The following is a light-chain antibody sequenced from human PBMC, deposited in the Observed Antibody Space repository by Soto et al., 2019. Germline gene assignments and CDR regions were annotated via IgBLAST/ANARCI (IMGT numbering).Light chain of an antibody. Sequence: QSVLTQPPSVSGAPGQRVTISCTGSSSNIGAGYDVHGYQQLPGTAPKLLIYGNSNRPSGVPDRFSGSKSGTSASLAITGLQAEDEADYYCQSYDNSLSGKVFGGGTKLTVL. CDR3: QSYDNSLSGKV. CDR1: SSNIGAGYD. J-gene: IGLJ2*01. V-gene: IGLV1-40*01. CDR2: GNS.